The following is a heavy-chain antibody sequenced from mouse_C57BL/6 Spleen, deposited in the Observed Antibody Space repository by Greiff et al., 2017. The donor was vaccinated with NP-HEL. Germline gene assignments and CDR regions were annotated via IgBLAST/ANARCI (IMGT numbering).Heavy chain of an antibody. J-gene: IGHJ4*01. CDR3: ARPYGSYYAMDY. Sequence: QVQLKQPGAELVKPGASVKLSCKASGYTFTSYWMQWVKQRPGQGLEWIGEIDPSDSYTNYNQKFKGKATLTVDTSSSTAYMQLSSLTSEDSAVYYCARPYGSYYAMDYWGQGTSVTVSS. CDR1: GYTFTSYW. CDR2: IDPSDSYT. D-gene: IGHD1-1*01. V-gene: IGHV1-50*01.